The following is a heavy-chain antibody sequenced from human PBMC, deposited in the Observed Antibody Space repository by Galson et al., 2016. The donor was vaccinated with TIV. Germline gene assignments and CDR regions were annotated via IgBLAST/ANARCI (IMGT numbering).Heavy chain of an antibody. V-gene: IGHV2-70*11. D-gene: IGHD3-22*01. CDR3: ARISGYYDSSGHYIPRSFDY. J-gene: IGHJ4*02. Sequence: PALVKPTQTLTLTCTFSGFSLDSDGMCVNWIRQPPGKALEWLARIDWDDDKSYTSSLKTGLTIPKDTSKNQVVLTMTNMDPVDTATYYCARISGYYDSSGHYIPRSFDYWGQGTPVTVSS. CDR2: IDWDDDK. CDR1: GFSLDSDGMC.